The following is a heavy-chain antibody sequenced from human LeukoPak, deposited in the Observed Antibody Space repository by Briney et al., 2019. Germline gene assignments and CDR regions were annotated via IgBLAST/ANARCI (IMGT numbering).Heavy chain of an antibody. CDR3: ARDSGTTGEVKFDP. D-gene: IGHD3-10*01. J-gene: IGHJ5*02. Sequence: SETLSLTCSVSGDSITYFYWSWIRQSAGMGLEWIGRISGSGVITYNPSLKSRVILSLDTSNNHFSLKLISVTAADTAVYYCARDSGTTGEVKFDPWGQGMLVTVSS. CDR2: ISGSGVI. CDR1: GDSITYFY. V-gene: IGHV4-4*07.